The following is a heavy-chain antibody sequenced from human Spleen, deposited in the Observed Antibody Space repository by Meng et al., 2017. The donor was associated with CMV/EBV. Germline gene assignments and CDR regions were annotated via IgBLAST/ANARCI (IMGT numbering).Heavy chain of an antibody. CDR1: GFTFSSYS. D-gene: IGHD2-8*01. CDR2: ISSYSSNR. Sequence: GGSLRLSCTASGFTFSSYSMNWVRQAPGKGLEWVSSISSYSSNRYYADSVKGRLTISRDNAKNSLYLQMNSLRAEDTAVYYCARDGVVPRGMDVWGQGTTVTVSS. CDR3: ARDGVVPRGMDV. J-gene: IGHJ6*02. V-gene: IGHV3-21*06.